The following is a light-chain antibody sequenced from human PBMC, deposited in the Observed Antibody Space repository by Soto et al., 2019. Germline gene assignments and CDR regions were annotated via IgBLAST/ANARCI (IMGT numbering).Light chain of an antibody. Sequence: QSVLTQPASVSGSPGQSITISCTGTSSDVGGYDSVCWYQQHPGKAPKVMIYGVTNRPSGVSDRFSGSKSGNTASLTISGLQAEDEADYYCSSYTSSNTGVFGGGTKVTVL. CDR2: GVT. CDR1: SSDVGGYDS. CDR3: SSYTSSNTGV. J-gene: IGLJ2*01. V-gene: IGLV2-14*01.